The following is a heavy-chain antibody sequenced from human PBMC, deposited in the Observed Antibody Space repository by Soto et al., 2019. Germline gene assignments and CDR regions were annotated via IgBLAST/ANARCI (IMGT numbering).Heavy chain of an antibody. Sequence: ASVKVSCKASGYTFTRYYMHWGRQAPGQGLEWMGIINPSGGSTSYAQKFQGRVTMTRDTSTSTVYMELSSLRSEDTAVYYCALIAAAFWFAPWGQGTLVTVSS. CDR3: ALIAAAFWFAP. D-gene: IGHD6-13*01. CDR2: INPSGGST. J-gene: IGHJ5*02. V-gene: IGHV1-46*03. CDR1: GYTFTRYY.